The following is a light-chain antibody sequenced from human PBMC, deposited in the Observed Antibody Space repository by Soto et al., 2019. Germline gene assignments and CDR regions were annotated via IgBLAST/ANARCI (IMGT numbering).Light chain of an antibody. CDR3: SSYTSSRTLV. V-gene: IGLV2-14*01. CDR2: EVN. CDR1: STDVGAYNY. J-gene: IGLJ2*01. Sequence: QSVLTQPASVYESPGQSITISCTGTSTDVGAYNYVSWYQQYPGKAPKLMIYEVNYRPSGVSNRFSGSKSGNTASLTISGLQAEDEADYYCSSYTSSRTLVFGGGTKLTVL.